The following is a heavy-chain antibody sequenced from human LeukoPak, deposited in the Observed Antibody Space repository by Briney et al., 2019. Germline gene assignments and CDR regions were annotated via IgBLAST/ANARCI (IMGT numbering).Heavy chain of an antibody. D-gene: IGHD3-16*02. CDR3: ARDGYDEYVWGSYRPDY. CDR2: INWNGGST. CDR1: GFTFDDYG. J-gene: IGHJ4*02. V-gene: IGHV3-20*04. Sequence: GGSLRLSCAASGFTFDDYGMSWVRQAPGKGLEWVSGINWNGGSTGYVDSVKGRFTISRDNAKNSLYLQMNSLRAEDTALYYCARDGYDEYVWGSYRPDYWGQGRLVTVPS.